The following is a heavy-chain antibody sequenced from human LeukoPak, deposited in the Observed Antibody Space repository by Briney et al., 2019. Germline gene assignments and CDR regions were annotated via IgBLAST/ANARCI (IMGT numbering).Heavy chain of an antibody. CDR2: MNPNSGNT. Sequence: ASVKVSCKASGYTFTSYDINWVRQATGQGLEWMGWMNPNSGNTGYAQRFQGRVTITRNASISTAYMELSSLRSEDTAVYYCARGPPANQIGIEYWGQGTLVTVST. J-gene: IGHJ4*02. D-gene: IGHD1-14*01. CDR3: ARGPPANQIGIEY. CDR1: GYTFTSYD. V-gene: IGHV1-8*01.